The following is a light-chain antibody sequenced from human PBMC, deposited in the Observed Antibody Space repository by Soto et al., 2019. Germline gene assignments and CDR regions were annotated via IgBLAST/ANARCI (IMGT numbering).Light chain of an antibody. Sequence: QSVLTQPASVSGSPGQSITISCTGTSSDIGRYNYVSWYQHSPGKAPKLIIYDVSDRPSGVSNRFSGSKSGTTASLTISGLQAEDEADYYCGSYTSSDTIIFGGGTKLTVL. J-gene: IGLJ2*01. CDR3: GSYTSSDTII. CDR1: SSDIGRYNY. CDR2: DVS. V-gene: IGLV2-14*03.